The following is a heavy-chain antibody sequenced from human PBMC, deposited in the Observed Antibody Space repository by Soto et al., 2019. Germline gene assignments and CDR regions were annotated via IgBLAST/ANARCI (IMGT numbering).Heavy chain of an antibody. CDR3: AKGQKGYCSSTSCYDAIYYYYYMDV. CDR1: GFTFSSYA. Sequence: GGSLRLSCAASGFTFSSYAMSWVRQAPGKGLEWVSAISGSGGSTYYADSVKGRFTISRDNSKNTLYLQMNSLRAEDTAVYYCAKGQKGYCSSTSCYDAIYYYYYMDVWGKGTTVTVSS. V-gene: IGHV3-23*01. D-gene: IGHD2-2*01. CDR2: ISGSGGST. J-gene: IGHJ6*03.